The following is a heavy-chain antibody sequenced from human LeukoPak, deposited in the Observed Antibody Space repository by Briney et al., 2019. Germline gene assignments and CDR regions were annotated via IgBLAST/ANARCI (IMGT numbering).Heavy chain of an antibody. V-gene: IGHV3-48*01. CDR3: ARDGLRYFDWSPDAFDI. CDR2: ISSSSSTI. CDR1: GFTFSSYS. Sequence: GGSLRLSCAASGFTFSSYSMNWVRQAPGKGLEWVSYISSSSSTIYYADSVKGRFTISRDNAKNSLYLQMNSLRAEDTAVCYCARDGLRYFDWSPDAFDIWGQGTMVTVSS. J-gene: IGHJ3*02. D-gene: IGHD3-9*01.